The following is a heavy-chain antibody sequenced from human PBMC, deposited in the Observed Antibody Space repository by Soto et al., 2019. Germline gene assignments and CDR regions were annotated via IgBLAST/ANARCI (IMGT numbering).Heavy chain of an antibody. Sequence: VASVKVSCKASGYTFTSYGISWVRQAPGQGLEWMGWISAYNGNTNYAQKLQGRVTMTTDTSTSTAYMELRSLRSDDTAVYYCARAQYYDILTGYYYDAFDIWGQGTMVTV. CDR3: ARAQYYDILTGYYYDAFDI. V-gene: IGHV1-18*04. CDR1: GYTFTSYG. J-gene: IGHJ3*02. D-gene: IGHD3-9*01. CDR2: ISAYNGNT.